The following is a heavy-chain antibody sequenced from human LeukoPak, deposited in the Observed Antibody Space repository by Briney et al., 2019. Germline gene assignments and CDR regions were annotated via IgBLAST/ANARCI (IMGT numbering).Heavy chain of an antibody. D-gene: IGHD3-3*01. CDR2: INPNSGGT. CDR1: GYTFTGYY. J-gene: IGHJ5*02. Sequence: ASVKVSCKAPGYTFTGYYMHWVRQAPGQGLELMGRINPNSGGTNYAQKFQGRVTMTRDTSISTAYMELSRLRSDDTAVYYCARDFSLDFWSGPYNWFDPWGQGTLVTVSS. CDR3: ARDFSLDFWSGPYNWFDP. V-gene: IGHV1-2*02.